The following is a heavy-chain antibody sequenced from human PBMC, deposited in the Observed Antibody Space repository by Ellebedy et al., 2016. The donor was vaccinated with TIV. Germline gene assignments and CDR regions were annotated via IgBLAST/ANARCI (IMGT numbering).Heavy chain of an antibody. Sequence: GESLKISCAASGFTFSSYSMNWVRQAPGKGLEWISYINSGSSSIYYADSVKGRFTISRDNAKKSVYLQMNSLRVDDTGVYYCARDAMIWIFDSWGQGTLVTVSS. J-gene: IGHJ4*02. CDR2: INSGSSSI. D-gene: IGHD3-22*01. CDR3: ARDAMIWIFDS. V-gene: IGHV3-48*01. CDR1: GFTFSSYS.